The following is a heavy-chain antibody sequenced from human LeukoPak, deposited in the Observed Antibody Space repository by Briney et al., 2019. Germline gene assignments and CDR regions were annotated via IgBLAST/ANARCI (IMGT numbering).Heavy chain of an antibody. CDR2: INSDGSST. CDR1: GLTFNRYW. Sequence: PGGSLRLSCAASGLTFNRYWMHWVRQAPGKGLVWVSRINSDGSSTTYADSVRGRFTISRDNAKNTLYLQMNSLRVEDTAVYYCAYTNNLYHWGQGTLVVVSS. J-gene: IGHJ5*02. V-gene: IGHV3-74*01. CDR3: AYTNNLYH. D-gene: IGHD3-16*01.